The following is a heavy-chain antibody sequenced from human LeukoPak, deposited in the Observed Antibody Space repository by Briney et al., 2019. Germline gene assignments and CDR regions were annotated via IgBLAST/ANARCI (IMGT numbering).Heavy chain of an antibody. CDR1: GFTVSSDY. Sequence: GGSLRISCAASGFTVSSDYMSCVRQAPGKGLEWVSVIYSGGSTYYADSVKGRFTISRHNSKNTLYLQMNSLRAEDTAVYYCARGQVVVTGGAAFYIWGQGTMVTVSS. J-gene: IGHJ3*02. CDR3: ARGQVVVTGGAAFYI. V-gene: IGHV3-53*01. D-gene: IGHD2-21*02. CDR2: IYSGGST.